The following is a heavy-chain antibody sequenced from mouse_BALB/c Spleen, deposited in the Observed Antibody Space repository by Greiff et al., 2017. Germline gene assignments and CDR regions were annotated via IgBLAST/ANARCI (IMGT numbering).Heavy chain of an antibody. D-gene: IGHD2-1*01. J-gene: IGHJ4*01. CDR1: GFTFNTYA. V-gene: IGHV10-1*02. CDR2: IRSKSNNYAT. Sequence: EVQLVESGGGLVQPKGSLKLSCAASGFTFNTYAMNWVRQAPGKGLEWVARIRSKSNNYATYYADSVKDRFTISRDDSQSMLYLQMNNLKTEDTAMYYCVRLGNYVWYYAMDYWGQGTSVTVSS. CDR3: VRLGNYVWYYAMDY.